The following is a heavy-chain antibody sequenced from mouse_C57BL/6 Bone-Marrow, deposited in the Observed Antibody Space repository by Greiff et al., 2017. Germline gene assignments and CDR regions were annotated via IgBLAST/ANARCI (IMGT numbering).Heavy chain of an antibody. J-gene: IGHJ3*01. CDR2: IYPGNSNT. CDR1: GYTFTSYW. CDR3: ARHYGSSTGAY. Sequence: EVQLKQSGTVLARPGASVKMSCKTSGYTFTSYWMHWVKQRPGQGLEWIGAIYPGNSNTSYNQKFKGKAKLTAVTSASTAYMELSSLTNEDSAVYYCARHYGSSTGAYWGQGTLVTVSA. V-gene: IGHV1-5*01. D-gene: IGHD1-1*01.